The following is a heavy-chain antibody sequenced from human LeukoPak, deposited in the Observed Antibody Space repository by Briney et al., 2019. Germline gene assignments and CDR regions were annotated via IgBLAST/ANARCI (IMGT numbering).Heavy chain of an antibody. V-gene: IGHV1-18*01. D-gene: IGHD3-3*01. CDR2: ISAYNGNT. CDR1: GYTFTSYG. Sequence: ASVKVSCKASGYTFTSYGISWVRQAPGQGLEWMGWISAYNGNTNYAQKLQGRVTMTTDTSTSTAYMELRSLRSDDTAVYYCARVFFCSDYSSYYYGMDVWGQGTTVTVSS. CDR3: ARVFFCSDYSSYYYGMDV. J-gene: IGHJ6*02.